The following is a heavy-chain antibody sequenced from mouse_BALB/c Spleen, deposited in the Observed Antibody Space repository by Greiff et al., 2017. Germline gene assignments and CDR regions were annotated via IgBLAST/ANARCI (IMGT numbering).Heavy chain of an antibody. V-gene: IGHV3-2*02. J-gene: IGHJ1*01. CDR2: ISYSGST. D-gene: IGHD1-2*01. CDR3: ARWGYTATLYWYFDV. Sequence: VQLKESGPGLVKPSLSLSLTCTVTGYSITSDYAWNWIRQFPGNKLEWMGYISYSGSTSYNPSLKSRITITRDTSKNQSYLQLNSVTTEDTATYYCARWGYTATLYWYFDVWGEGTTVTVSS. CDR1: GYSITSDYA.